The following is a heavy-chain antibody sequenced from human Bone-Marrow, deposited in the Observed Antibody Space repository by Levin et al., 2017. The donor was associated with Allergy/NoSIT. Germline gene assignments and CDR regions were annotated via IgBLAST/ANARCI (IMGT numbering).Heavy chain of an antibody. CDR3: AKGPYSSSWYFFDY. D-gene: IGHD6-13*01. V-gene: IGHV3-23*01. CDR1: GFTFSSYA. CDR2: IIGGGGST. Sequence: SGGSLRLSCAASGFTFSSYAMSWVRQAPGKGLEWVSTIIGGGGSTYYADSVKGRFTVSRDDSKNTLYLQMNNLRDEDTAVYYCAKGPYSSSWYFFDYWGQGTLVPVSS. J-gene: IGHJ4*02.